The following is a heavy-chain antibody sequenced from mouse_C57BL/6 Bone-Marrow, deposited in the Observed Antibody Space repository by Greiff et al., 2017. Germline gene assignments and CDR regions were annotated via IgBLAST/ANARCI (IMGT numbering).Heavy chain of an antibody. Sequence: QVQLKQPGAELVMPGASVKLSCKASGYTFTSYWMHWVKQRPGQGLEWIGEIDPSDSYTNYNQKFKGKSTLTVDKSSSTAYMQLSSLTSEDSAVYDCERGGWYFDFWGQGTTLTVSA. CDR3: ERGGWYFDF. V-gene: IGHV1-69*01. CDR1: GYTFTSYW. J-gene: IGHJ2*01. CDR2: IDPSDSYT. D-gene: IGHD3-3*01.